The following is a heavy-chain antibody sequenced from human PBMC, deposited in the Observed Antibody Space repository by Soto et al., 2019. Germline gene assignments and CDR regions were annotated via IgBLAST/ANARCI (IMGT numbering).Heavy chain of an antibody. CDR3: ARGPSNMVRGVLNAFDI. J-gene: IGHJ3*02. CDR2: IIPILGIA. V-gene: IGHV1-69*02. Sequence: ASVKVSCKASGGTFSSYTISWVRQAPGQGLEWMGRIIPILGIANYAQKFQGRVTITADKSTSTAYMELSSLRSEDTAVYYCARGPSNMVRGVLNAFDIWGQGTMVTVSS. D-gene: IGHD3-10*01. CDR1: GGTFSSYT.